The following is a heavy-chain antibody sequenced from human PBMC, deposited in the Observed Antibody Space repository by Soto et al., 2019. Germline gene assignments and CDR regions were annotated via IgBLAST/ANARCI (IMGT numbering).Heavy chain of an antibody. CDR2: INPNSGGT. Sequence: ASVKVSCKASGYTFTGYYMHWVRQAPGQGLEWMGWINPNSGGTNYAQKFQGWVTMTRDTSISTAYMELSRLRSDDTAVYYCARDLNTLRGPVYGPRYYYYYMDVWGKGTTVTVSS. CDR1: GYTFTGYY. J-gene: IGHJ6*03. V-gene: IGHV1-2*04. CDR3: ARDLNTLRGPVYGPRYYYYYMDV. D-gene: IGHD3-10*01.